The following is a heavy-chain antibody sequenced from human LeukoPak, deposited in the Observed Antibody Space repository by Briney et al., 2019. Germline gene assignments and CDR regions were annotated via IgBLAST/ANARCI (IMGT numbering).Heavy chain of an antibody. CDR3: AREHGSGSYYNPVGFDY. CDR1: GYIFSSYG. CDR2: ISAYNGNI. Sequence: ASVKVSCKTSGYIFSSYGTSWVRQAPGQGLEWMGWISAYNGNINYIQKFQGRVTMTTDTSTSTAYMELRSLRSDDTAVYYCAREHGSGSYYNPVGFDYWGQGTLVTVSS. V-gene: IGHV1-18*04. D-gene: IGHD3-10*01. J-gene: IGHJ4*02.